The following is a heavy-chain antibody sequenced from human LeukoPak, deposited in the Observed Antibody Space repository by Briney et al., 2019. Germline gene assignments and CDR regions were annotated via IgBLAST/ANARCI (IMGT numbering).Heavy chain of an antibody. CDR2: INPNSGGT. D-gene: IGHD3-10*01. Sequence: ASVKVSCKASGYTFTGYYMHCVRQASGQGLEWMGRINPNSGGTNYAQKFQGRVTMTRDTSISTAYMELSRLRSDDTAVYDCARYYGSGSYSDYWGQGTLVTVSS. J-gene: IGHJ4*02. CDR3: ARYYGSGSYSDY. CDR1: GYTFTGYY. V-gene: IGHV1-2*06.